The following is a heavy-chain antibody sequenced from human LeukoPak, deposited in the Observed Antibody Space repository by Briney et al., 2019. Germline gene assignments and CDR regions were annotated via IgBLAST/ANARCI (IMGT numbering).Heavy chain of an antibody. Sequence: GGSLRLSCAASGFTFSSYAMSWVRQAPGKGLEWVSAISGSGGSTYYADSVKGRFTISRDNSKNTLYLQMNSLRAEDTAVYYCAKEGAYYDSTGLAIGYFDYWGQGTLVTVSS. D-gene: IGHD3-22*01. CDR1: GFTFSSYA. V-gene: IGHV3-23*01. J-gene: IGHJ4*02. CDR3: AKEGAYYDSTGLAIGYFDY. CDR2: ISGSGGST.